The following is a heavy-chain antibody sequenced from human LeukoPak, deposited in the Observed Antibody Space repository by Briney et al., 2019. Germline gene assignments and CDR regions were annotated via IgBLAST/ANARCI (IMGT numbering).Heavy chain of an antibody. CDR3: ASQLYDYVGGSYRPPRPFDH. V-gene: IGHV4-4*02. Sequence: SETLSLTCAISGGSIRASNWWSWLRPPPGKGLEWIGEIYHTGSTNYNPSVKSRVTMSVDKSKNQFSLKMTFLTTADTALYFCASQLYDYVGGSYRPPRPFDHWGQGILVTVSS. CDR1: GGSIRASNW. J-gene: IGHJ4*02. D-gene: IGHD3-16*02. CDR2: IYHTGST.